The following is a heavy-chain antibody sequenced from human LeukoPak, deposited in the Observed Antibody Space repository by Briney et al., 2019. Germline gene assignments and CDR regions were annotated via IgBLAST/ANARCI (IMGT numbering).Heavy chain of an antibody. CDR3: ARGSGRIAAGGSEHY. Sequence: PGGSLRLSCAASGFTFSGYWMNWVRQGPGKGLEWVANIKEDGSDKNYVDSVKGRFTISRDNAKNSLYLQMNSLRAEDTAVYYCARGSGRIAAGGSEHYWGQGTLVTVSS. CDR1: GFTFSGYW. D-gene: IGHD6-13*01. V-gene: IGHV3-7*01. J-gene: IGHJ4*02. CDR2: IKEDGSDK.